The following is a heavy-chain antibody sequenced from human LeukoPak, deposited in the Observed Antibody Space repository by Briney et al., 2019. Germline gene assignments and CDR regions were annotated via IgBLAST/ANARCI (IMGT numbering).Heavy chain of an antibody. CDR2: TYYRSKWYN. CDR3: TRATYYDILTGYGLFDY. Sequence: SQTLSLTCAISGDSVSSNSAAWNWIRQSPSRGLEWLGRTYYRSKWYNDYAVSVKSRITINPDTSKNQFSLQLNFVTPEDAAVYYRTRATYYDILTGYGLFDYWGQGTLVTVSS. J-gene: IGHJ4*02. V-gene: IGHV6-1*01. CDR1: GDSVSSNSAA. D-gene: IGHD3-9*01.